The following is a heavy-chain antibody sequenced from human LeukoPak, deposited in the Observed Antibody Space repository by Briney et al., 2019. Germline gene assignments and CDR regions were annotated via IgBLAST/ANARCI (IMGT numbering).Heavy chain of an antibody. CDR2: ITQDGSEK. J-gene: IGHJ6*02. CDR3: ASSTVHWGIDV. Sequence: PGGSLRLSSAASGFTATSKYMRWDRQAPGKVLEWVANITQDGSEKNYVASVKGRFTISRDNAKTSLYLQMNSLRAEDMAVYYCASSTVHWGIDVWGQGTTVTVSS. V-gene: IGHV3-7*01. D-gene: IGHD2-2*01. CDR1: GFTATSKY.